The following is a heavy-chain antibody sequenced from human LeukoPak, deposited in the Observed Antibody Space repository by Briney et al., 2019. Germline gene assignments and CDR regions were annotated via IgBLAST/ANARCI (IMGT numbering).Heavy chain of an antibody. Sequence: SVKVSCKASGGTFSSYTISWVRQAPGQGLEWMGRIIPILGIANYAQKFQGRVTITTDESTSTAYMELSSLRSEDTAVYYCASSVTTTGEEGNYYYYYMDVWGKGTTVTVSS. D-gene: IGHD4-11*01. J-gene: IGHJ6*03. CDR2: IIPILGIA. CDR3: ASSVTTTGEEGNYYYYYMDV. V-gene: IGHV1-69*02. CDR1: GGTFSSYT.